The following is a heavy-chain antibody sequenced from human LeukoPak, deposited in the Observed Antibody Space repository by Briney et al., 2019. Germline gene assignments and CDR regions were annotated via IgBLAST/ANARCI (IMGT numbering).Heavy chain of an antibody. V-gene: IGHV3-7*01. J-gene: IGHJ4*02. Sequence: GGSLRLSCAASGFTFSSHWMTWVRQVPGKGPEWVANINQDGSEKYCVDSVKGRFTISRDNAKNSPYLQMNSLRLEDTAVYYCATSGGAFAYWGQGTLVTVSS. D-gene: IGHD1-26*01. CDR3: ATSGGAFAY. CDR1: GFTFSSHW. CDR2: INQDGSEK.